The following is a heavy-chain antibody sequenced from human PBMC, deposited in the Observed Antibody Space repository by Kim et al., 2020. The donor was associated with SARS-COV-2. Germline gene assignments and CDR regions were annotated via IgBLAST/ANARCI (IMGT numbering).Heavy chain of an antibody. CDR2: T. D-gene: IGHD5-12*01. J-gene: IGHJ4*02. CDR3: ARARDGYNYYY. V-gene: IGHV3-74*01. Sequence: TSYADSVKGRFTISRDNAKNTLYLQMNSLRAEDTAVYYCARARDGYNYYYWGQGTLVTVSS.